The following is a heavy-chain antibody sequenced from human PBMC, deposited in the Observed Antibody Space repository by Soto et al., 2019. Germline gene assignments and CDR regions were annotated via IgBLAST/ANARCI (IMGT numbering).Heavy chain of an antibody. D-gene: IGHD6-13*01. J-gene: IGHJ3*02. V-gene: IGHV1-24*01. Sequence: ASVKVSCKVSGYTLTELSMHWVRQAPGKGLEWMGGFDPEDGETIYAQKFQGRVTMTEDTSTDTAYMELSSLRSEDTAVYYCATLVAAASHDAFDIWGQGTMVTGSS. CDR2: FDPEDGET. CDR1: GYTLTELS. CDR3: ATLVAAASHDAFDI.